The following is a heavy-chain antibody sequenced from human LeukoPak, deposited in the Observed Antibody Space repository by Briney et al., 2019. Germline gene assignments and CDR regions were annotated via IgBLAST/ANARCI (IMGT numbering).Heavy chain of an antibody. Sequence: PGGSLRLSCAASGFTFSSYAMSWVRQAPGKGLEWVSAISGSGGGTYYADSVKGRFTISRDNSKNTLYLQMNSLRAEDTAVYYCAKAPSVRGVIDYWGQGTLVTVSS. CDR2: ISGSGGGT. J-gene: IGHJ4*02. D-gene: IGHD3-10*01. CDR1: GFTFSSYA. CDR3: AKAPSVRGVIDY. V-gene: IGHV3-23*01.